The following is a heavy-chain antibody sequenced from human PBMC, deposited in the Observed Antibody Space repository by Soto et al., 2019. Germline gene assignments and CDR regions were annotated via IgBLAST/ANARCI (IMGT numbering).Heavy chain of an antibody. V-gene: IGHV3-23*01. CDR3: AKDSPSYTTSPFYFDS. J-gene: IGHJ4*02. CDR1: GFDFNKYA. CDR2: ITSNGDST. D-gene: IGHD2-2*02. Sequence: GGSLRLSCAAFGFDFNKYAMTWVRQAPGKGLQWVSSITSNGDSTYYADSVKGRFTTSRDNSKNTLYLQMNSLRADDTAVFYCAKDSPSYTTSPFYFDSWGQGALVTVSS.